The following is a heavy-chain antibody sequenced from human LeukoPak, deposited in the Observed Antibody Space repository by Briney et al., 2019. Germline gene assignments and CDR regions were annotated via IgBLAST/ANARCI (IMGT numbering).Heavy chain of an antibody. CDR2: ISADGKA. V-gene: IGHV3-43*02. Sequence: GGSLRLSCAASGMNFERYAMHWVRQRPGKGVEWVGVISADGKADHTDAVKGRFTVSRDNSKDSLSLQMSSLRDEDTALYYCAAWAFYHDLDVWGQGTTVIVSS. D-gene: IGHD1-26*01. J-gene: IGHJ6*02. CDR1: GMNFERYA. CDR3: AAWAFYHDLDV.